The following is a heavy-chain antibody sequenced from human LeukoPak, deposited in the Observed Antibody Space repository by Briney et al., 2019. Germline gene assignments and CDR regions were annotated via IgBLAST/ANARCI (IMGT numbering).Heavy chain of an antibody. V-gene: IGHV5-51*01. D-gene: IGHD3-16*01. CDR2: ISPGDSDT. CDR3: AKGVSGSYYGMGV. Sequence: GESLKISCKGSGYIFTNYWIGWVRLMPGKGLEWMGIISPGDSDTRYSPSFQGQVTISADKSISTAYLQWSSLKASDTAMYYCAKGVSGSYYGMGVWGQGTTVTVSS. CDR1: GYIFTNYW. J-gene: IGHJ6*02.